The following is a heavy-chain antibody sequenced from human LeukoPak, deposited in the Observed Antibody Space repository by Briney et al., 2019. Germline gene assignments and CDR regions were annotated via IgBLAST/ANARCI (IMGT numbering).Heavy chain of an antibody. V-gene: IGHV3-30*03. D-gene: IGHD3-16*01. CDR3: ARDYENWFDP. CDR1: GFTFSTYC. J-gene: IGHJ5*02. Sequence: GGSLRLSCAASGFTFSTYCMHWVRQPPGKGPEWVAVISNDGSNKYHAESVRGRFTISRDNSKNTLYLQMNSLKAEDTAVYYCARDYENWFDPWGQGTLVTVSS. CDR2: ISNDGSNK.